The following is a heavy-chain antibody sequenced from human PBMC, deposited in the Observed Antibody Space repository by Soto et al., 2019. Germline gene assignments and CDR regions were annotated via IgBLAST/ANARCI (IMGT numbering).Heavy chain of an antibody. J-gene: IGHJ6*02. Sequence: SVKVSCKASGGTFSSYAISWVRQAPGQGLEWMGGIIPIFGTANYAQKFQGRVTITADESTSTAYMELSSLRSEDTAVYYCAGAYDSSGYYYYYGMDVWGQGTTVTVSS. V-gene: IGHV1-69*13. CDR1: GGTFSSYA. CDR3: AGAYDSSGYYYYYGMDV. D-gene: IGHD3-22*01. CDR2: IIPIFGTA.